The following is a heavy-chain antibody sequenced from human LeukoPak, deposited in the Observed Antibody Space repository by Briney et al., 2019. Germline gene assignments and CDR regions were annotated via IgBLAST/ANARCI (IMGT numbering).Heavy chain of an antibody. CDR2: ISTDGGGT. CDR3: VKYHNSCYSV. V-gene: IGHV3-64D*06. D-gene: IGHD2-21*01. J-gene: IGHJ4*02. CDR1: GFTFNIYA. Sequence: GGSLRLSCSASGFTFNIYAMHWVRQAPGKGLEYVSAISTDGGGTYYADSVKGRFTISRDNSKNTPYLQMSSLGTEDTAVYYCVKYHNSCYSVWGQGTLVAVSS.